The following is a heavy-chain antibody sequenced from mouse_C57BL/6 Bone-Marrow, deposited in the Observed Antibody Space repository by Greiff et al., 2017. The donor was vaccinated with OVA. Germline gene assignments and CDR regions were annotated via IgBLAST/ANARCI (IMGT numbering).Heavy chain of an antibody. D-gene: IGHD4-1*01. Sequence: VKLVESGAELMKPGASVKLSCKATGYTFTGYWIEWVKQRPGHGLEWIGEILPGSGSTTYNEKFKGKATFTADTSSNTAYMQLSSLTTEDSAIYYCARSDWALFDYWGQGTTLTVSS. CDR1: GYTFTGYW. V-gene: IGHV1-9*01. CDR3: ARSDWALFDY. J-gene: IGHJ2*01. CDR2: ILPGSGST.